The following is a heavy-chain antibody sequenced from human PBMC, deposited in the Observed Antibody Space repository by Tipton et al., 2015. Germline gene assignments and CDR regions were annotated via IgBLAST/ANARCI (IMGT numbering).Heavy chain of an antibody. V-gene: IGHV4-31*02. CDR1: GGPINSGGYY. CDR3: AREVWSYDSTGYGY. J-gene: IGHJ4*02. D-gene: IGHD3-22*01. Sequence: LRLSCTVSGGPINSGGYYWSWIRQHPGKGLEWIGDIYYSGSTNYNPSLKSRITMSVDTSKNQFSRHLSSVTAADTAVYYCAREVWSYDSTGYGYRGQGNLGPVSS. CDR2: IYYSGST.